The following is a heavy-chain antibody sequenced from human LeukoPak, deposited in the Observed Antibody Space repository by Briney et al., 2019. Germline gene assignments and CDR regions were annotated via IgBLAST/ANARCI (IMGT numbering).Heavy chain of an antibody. D-gene: IGHD4-17*01. J-gene: IGHJ6*03. CDR1: GYIFSNYG. Sequence: GASVKVSCKTSGYIFSNYGIIWVRQAPGQGLEWMGWISAYTGYTNYAQNLQGRVTMTTDTSTTTAYMELRSLRSDDTAVYYCASKQTTVTTSYYYYYMDVWGKGTTVTISS. CDR3: ASKQTTVTTSYYYYYMDV. CDR2: ISAYTGYT. V-gene: IGHV1-18*01.